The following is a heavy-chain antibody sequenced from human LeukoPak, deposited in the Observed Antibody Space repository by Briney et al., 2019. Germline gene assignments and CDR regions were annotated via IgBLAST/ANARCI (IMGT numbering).Heavy chain of an antibody. CDR2: IWYDGSNK. Sequence: GGSLRLSCTASGFTFRNYGMNWVRQAPGKGLEWVAGIWYDGSNKDYVDSVKGRFTISRDNAKNSLYLQMNSLRAEDTAVYYCARDNTFFGVVNYYYYMDVWGKGTTVTVSS. CDR3: ARDNTFFGVVNYYYYMDV. D-gene: IGHD3-3*01. J-gene: IGHJ6*03. V-gene: IGHV3-33*01. CDR1: GFTFRNYG.